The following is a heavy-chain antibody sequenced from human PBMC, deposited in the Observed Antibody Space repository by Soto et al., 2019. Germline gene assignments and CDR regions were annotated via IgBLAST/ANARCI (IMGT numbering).Heavy chain of an antibody. J-gene: IGHJ4*02. D-gene: IGHD3-3*01. V-gene: IGHV4-38-2*01. Sequence: SETLSLTCAVSGDSISSGYYWGWIRQPPGKGLEWIGSIYHSGSTYYNPSLKSRVTISVDTSKNQFSLKLSSVTAADTAVYYCARATHYYDFWSGYSNYFDYWGQGTLVTGSS. CDR2: IYHSGST. CDR1: GDSISSGYY. CDR3: ARATHYYDFWSGYSNYFDY.